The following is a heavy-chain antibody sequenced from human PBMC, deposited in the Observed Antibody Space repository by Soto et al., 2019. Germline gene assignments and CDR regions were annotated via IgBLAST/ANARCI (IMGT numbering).Heavy chain of an antibody. CDR1: GFSFSHYE. D-gene: IGHD4-17*01. CDR3: ARETTHDAIDI. V-gene: IGHV3-48*03. J-gene: IGHJ3*02. Sequence: GGSLRLSCAASGFSFSHYEMNWVRQAPGKGLEWVSNIRSNDESIYYADSVKGRFSMSRDNDRNLVYLQMNSLRADDTAVYFCARETTHDAIDIWGQGTMVTVSS. CDR2: IRSNDESI.